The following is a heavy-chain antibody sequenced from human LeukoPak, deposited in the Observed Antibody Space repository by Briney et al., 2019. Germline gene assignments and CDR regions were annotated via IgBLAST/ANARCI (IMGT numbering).Heavy chain of an antibody. Sequence: PSETLSLTCTVPGGSIFNYYWSWIRQPAGKGLEWIGRIYTSGSTYYNPSLMSRVTMSVDTSKNQVYLKLSCVTAADTAVYYCAKDAYYYNDSGYYINDYWGQGTLVTVSS. D-gene: IGHD3-22*01. CDR1: GGSIFNYY. V-gene: IGHV4-4*07. CDR3: AKDAYYYNDSGYYINDY. CDR2: IYTSGST. J-gene: IGHJ4*02.